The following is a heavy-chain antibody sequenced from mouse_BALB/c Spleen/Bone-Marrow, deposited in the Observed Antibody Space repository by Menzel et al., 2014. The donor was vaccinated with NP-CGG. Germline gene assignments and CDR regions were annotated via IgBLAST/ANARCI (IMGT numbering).Heavy chain of an antibody. CDR3: TRETTAVADFDY. J-gene: IGHJ2*01. CDR1: GYSITSGYG. CDR2: IHYRGST. Sequence: EVQLQESGPDLVKPSQSLSLTCTVTGYSITSGYGWHWIRPFPGNKLEWMGYIHYRGSTDYNPSLKSRISITRDTSKNQFSLQLNSVTTEDTATYYCTRETTAVADFDYWGQGATLTVTS. D-gene: IGHD1-1*01. V-gene: IGHV3-1*02.